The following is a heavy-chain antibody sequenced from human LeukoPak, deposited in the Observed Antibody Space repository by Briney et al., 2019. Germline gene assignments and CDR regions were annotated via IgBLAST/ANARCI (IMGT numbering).Heavy chain of an antibody. Sequence: PGGSLRLSCAASGFTFSDYYMSWIRQAPGKGLEWVSYISSSGSTIYYADSVKGRFTISRDNAKNSLYLQMNSLRAEDTAVYYCARSGSGSYHFHYGNAFDIWGQGTMVTVSS. V-gene: IGHV3-11*04. J-gene: IGHJ3*02. CDR3: ARSGSGSYHFHYGNAFDI. D-gene: IGHD3-10*01. CDR1: GFTFSDYY. CDR2: ISSSGSTI.